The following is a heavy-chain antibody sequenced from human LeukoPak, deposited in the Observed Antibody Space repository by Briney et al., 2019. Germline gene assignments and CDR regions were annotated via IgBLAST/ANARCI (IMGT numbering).Heavy chain of an antibody. D-gene: IGHD3-10*01. J-gene: IGHJ4*02. V-gene: IGHV3-30-3*01. CDR3: ARDAGHYFDY. CDR2: ISYDGGNK. CDR1: GFTFSSYA. Sequence: GRSLRLSCAASGFTFSSYAMHWVRQAPGKGLEWVAVISYDGGNKYYADSVKGRFTISRDNSKNTLYLQMNSLRAEDTAVYYCARDAGHYFDYWGQGTLVTISS.